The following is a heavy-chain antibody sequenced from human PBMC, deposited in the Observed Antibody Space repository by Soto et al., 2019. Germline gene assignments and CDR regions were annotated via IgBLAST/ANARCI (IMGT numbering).Heavy chain of an antibody. D-gene: IGHD1-20*01. J-gene: IGHJ4*02. CDR1: GFTLRNYA. CDR2: ISANDVGT. V-gene: IGHV3-23*01. CDR3: AKAKNDYNWDNRPPFDY. Sequence: EVQLLESGGGVVQPGGSLRLACEASGFTLRNYAMTWIRKSPGKGLDWVSLISANDVGTYYAESVKTRFTISTDQSRNTVYLQMDSLRADDTSIYYCAKAKNDYNWDNRPPFDYWGQGTLVTVSS.